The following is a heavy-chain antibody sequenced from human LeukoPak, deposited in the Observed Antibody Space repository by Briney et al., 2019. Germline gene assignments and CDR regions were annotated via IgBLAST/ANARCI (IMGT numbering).Heavy chain of an antibody. V-gene: IGHV4-4*07. J-gene: IGHJ4*02. CDR3: ARGPSRYYYGSGSYYNTRGGYYFDY. CDR1: GGSISSDY. D-gene: IGHD3-10*01. Sequence: PSETPSLTCTVSGGSISSDYGSWIRQPAGKGREWIGRIYTSGGTNYNPSLKSRVTMSVDTSKNRCFLKLSSVTAADTAVYYCARGPSRYYYGSGSYYNTRGGYYFDYWGQGALVTVSS. CDR2: IYTSGGT.